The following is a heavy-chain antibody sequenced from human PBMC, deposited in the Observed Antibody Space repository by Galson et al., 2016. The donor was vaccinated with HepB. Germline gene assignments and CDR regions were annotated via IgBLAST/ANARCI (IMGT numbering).Heavy chain of an antibody. CDR2: TYHTGNA. Sequence: TLSLTCTVSGGSISSGGYYWSWIRQHPGEGLEWIGYTYHTGNAYYNASLKSRVTVSVDTSKNQFFLKLSSLTAADTAVYFCARGGRKGLWGYYFDYGGQGTLVTVSS. D-gene: IGHD3-16*01. V-gene: IGHV4-31*03. J-gene: IGHJ4*02. CDR3: ARGGRKGLWGYYFDY. CDR1: GGSISSGGYY.